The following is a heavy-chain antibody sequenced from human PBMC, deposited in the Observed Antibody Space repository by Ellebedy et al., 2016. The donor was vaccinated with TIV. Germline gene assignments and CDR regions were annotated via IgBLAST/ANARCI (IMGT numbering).Heavy chain of an antibody. J-gene: IGHJ4*02. D-gene: IGHD2-2*01. CDR2: ISGSGGST. CDR3: AKHYQDYPGYFDY. CDR1: GFTFSSYA. Sequence: GESLKISCAASGFTFSSYAMSWVRQAPGKGLEWVSAISGSGGSTYYADSVKGRFTISRDNSKNTLYLQMNSLRAEDTAVYYCAKHYQDYPGYFDYWGQGTLVTVSS. V-gene: IGHV3-23*01.